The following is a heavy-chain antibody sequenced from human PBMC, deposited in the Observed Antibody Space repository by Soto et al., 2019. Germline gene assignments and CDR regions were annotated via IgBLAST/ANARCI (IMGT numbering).Heavy chain of an antibody. J-gene: IGHJ5*02. D-gene: IGHD2-21*01. CDR1: CGSISNPSYY. Sequence: PSETLSLTCTVSCGSISNPSYYWGWVRQPPGKGLEWIGDIFYTVLTYYSPSLKSRVTISVDTSKEQFSLNLTSVTAADTAVYFCAALTVRIAAASNGRGNWFGPGAPGTLVTVSS. CDR3: AALTVRIAAASNGRGNWFGP. V-gene: IGHV4-39*01. CDR2: IFYTVLT.